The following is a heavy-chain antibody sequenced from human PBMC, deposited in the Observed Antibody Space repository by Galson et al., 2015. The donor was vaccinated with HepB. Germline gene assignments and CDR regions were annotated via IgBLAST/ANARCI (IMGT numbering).Heavy chain of an antibody. J-gene: IGHJ6*02. CDR1: GFIFNDHG. CDR3: AKDPETYHYDRTGYYYYYGMDV. V-gene: IGHV3-30*18. CDR2: ISYDGSKE. D-gene: IGHD3-22*01. Sequence: SLRLSCAASGFIFNDHGMHWVRQAPGKGLEWVAVISYDGSKEFYANSVKGRFTISRDNSKNTLDLQMNSLRGEDTAVYYCAKDPETYHYDRTGYYYYYGMDVWGQGTTVTVSS.